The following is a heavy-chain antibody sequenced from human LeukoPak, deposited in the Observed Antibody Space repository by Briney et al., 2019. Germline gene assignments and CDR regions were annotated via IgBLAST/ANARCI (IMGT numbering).Heavy chain of an antibody. CDR1: GFTFSTFA. CDR3: ARDWYHAIDY. V-gene: IGHV3-23*01. J-gene: IGHJ4*02. CDR2: ISGSGGST. Sequence: GSLRLSCAASGFTFSTFAMIWVRQAPGKGLEWVSAISGSGGSTYYADSVKGRFTISRDNSKNTLYLQMNSLRAEDTAVYYCARDWYHAIDYWGQGTLVTVSS. D-gene: IGHD2-2*01.